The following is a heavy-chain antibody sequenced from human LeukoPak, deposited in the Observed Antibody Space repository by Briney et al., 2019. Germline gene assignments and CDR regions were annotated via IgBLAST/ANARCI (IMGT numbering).Heavy chain of an antibody. Sequence: PSETLSLTCAVSGGSISSGGYSWRWIRQPPGKGLEWIGYIYHSGSTYYNPSLKSRVTISVDRSKNQFSLKLSSVTAADTAVYYCARSLTTVNYFDCWGQGTLVTVSS. CDR3: ARSLTTVNYFDC. CDR1: GGSISSGGYS. D-gene: IGHD4-11*01. J-gene: IGHJ4*02. V-gene: IGHV4-30-2*01. CDR2: IYHSGST.